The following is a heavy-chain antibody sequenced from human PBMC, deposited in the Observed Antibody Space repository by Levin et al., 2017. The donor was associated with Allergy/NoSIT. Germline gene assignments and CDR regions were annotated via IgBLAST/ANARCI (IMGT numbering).Heavy chain of an antibody. J-gene: IGHJ3*02. V-gene: IGHV4-39*01. CDR3: ARAGSSGFYAFDI. D-gene: IGHD6-19*01. CDR1: GGSISSSRYY. CDR2: IYYSGST. Sequence: SCTVSGGSISSSRYYWGWIRQPPGKGLEWIGSIYYSGSTYYNPSLKSRVTISVDTSKNQFSLKLSSVTAADTAVYYCARAGSSGFYAFDIWGQGTMVTVFS.